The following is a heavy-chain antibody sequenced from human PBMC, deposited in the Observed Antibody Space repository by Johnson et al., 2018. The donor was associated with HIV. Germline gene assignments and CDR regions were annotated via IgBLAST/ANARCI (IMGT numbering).Heavy chain of an antibody. CDR1: RFTFSSYA. J-gene: IGHJ3*02. D-gene: IGHD3-10*01. CDR2: ISYDGSNK. CDR3: AGGYGSGSGDAFDI. V-gene: IGHV3-30*04. Sequence: QMHLVESGGGVVQPGGSLRLSCEASRFTFSSYAMHWVRQAPGKGLEWVAVISYDGSNKYYADSVKGRFTISRDNSKNTLYLQMNSLRAEDTAVYYCAGGYGSGSGDAFDIWGQGTMVTVSS.